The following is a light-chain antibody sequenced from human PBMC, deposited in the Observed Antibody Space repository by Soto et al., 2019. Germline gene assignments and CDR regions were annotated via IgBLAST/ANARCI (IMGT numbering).Light chain of an antibody. CDR1: SSDVGDYNY. CDR2: EVS. J-gene: IGLJ3*02. CDR3: SSYAGSNNWV. Sequence: QSALTQPPSASGSPGQSGTISYTGTSSDVGDYNYVSWYQQHPGKAPKLMIYEVSKRPSGVPDRFSGSKSGNTASLTVSGLQAEDEADYYCSSYAGSNNWVFGGGTKLTVL. V-gene: IGLV2-8*01.